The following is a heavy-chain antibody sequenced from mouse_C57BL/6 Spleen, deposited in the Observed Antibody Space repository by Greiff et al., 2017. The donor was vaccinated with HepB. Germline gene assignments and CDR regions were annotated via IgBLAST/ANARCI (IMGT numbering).Heavy chain of an antibody. Sequence: VQLQQSGPGLVKPSQSLSLTCSVTGYSITSGYYWNWIRQFPGNKLEWMGYISYDGSNNYNPSLKNRISITRDTSKNQFFLKLNSVTTEDTATYYCARDRAGTGAMDYWGQGTSVTVSS. CDR1: GYSITSGYY. J-gene: IGHJ4*01. CDR2: ISYDGSN. D-gene: IGHD3-3*01. V-gene: IGHV3-6*01. CDR3: ARDRAGTGAMDY.